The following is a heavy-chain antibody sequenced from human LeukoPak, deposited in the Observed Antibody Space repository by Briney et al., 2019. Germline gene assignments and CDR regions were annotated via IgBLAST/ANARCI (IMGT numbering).Heavy chain of an antibody. CDR3: AKSGIPGIAAAGTRQGFDY. D-gene: IGHD6-13*01. CDR2: ISGSGGST. Sequence: GGSLRLSCAASGFTFSSYAMSWVRQAPGKGLEWVSAISGSGGSTYYADSVKGRFTISRDNSKNTLYLQMNSLRAEDTAVYYCAKSGIPGIAAAGTRQGFDYWGQGTLVTVSS. CDR1: GFTFSSYA. J-gene: IGHJ4*02. V-gene: IGHV3-23*01.